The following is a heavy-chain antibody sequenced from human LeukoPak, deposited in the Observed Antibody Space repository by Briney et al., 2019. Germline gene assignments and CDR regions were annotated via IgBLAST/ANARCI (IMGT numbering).Heavy chain of an antibody. J-gene: IGHJ4*02. D-gene: IGHD6-6*01. V-gene: IGHV4-59*08. CDR3: ARRSTLENFFDS. Sequence: SETLSLTCTVSGGSMTSYYWSWIRQPPGKGLEWIGNIYYTGSTNYNPSLKSRATMSVDSSKGQLSLKLTSLTAADSAVYYCARRSTLENFFDSWGQGTPVTVSS. CDR2: IYYTGST. CDR1: GGSMTSYY.